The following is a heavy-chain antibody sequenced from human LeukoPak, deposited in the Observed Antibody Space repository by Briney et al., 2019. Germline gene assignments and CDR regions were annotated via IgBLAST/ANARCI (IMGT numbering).Heavy chain of an antibody. Sequence: GGSLRLSCAASGFTFSSYGMHWVRQAPGKGLEWVAFIRYDGSIKYYADSVKGRFTISRDNSKNTLYLQMNSLRAEDTAVYYCARGPSGYHNTGGQGTLVTVSS. J-gene: IGHJ4*02. V-gene: IGHV3-30*02. D-gene: IGHD5-12*01. CDR2: IRYDGSIK. CDR1: GFTFSSYG. CDR3: ARGPSGYHNT.